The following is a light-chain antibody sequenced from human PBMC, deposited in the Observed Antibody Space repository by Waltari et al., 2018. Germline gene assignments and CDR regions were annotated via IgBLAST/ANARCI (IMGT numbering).Light chain of an antibody. Sequence: DVVMTQSPLSLPVTLGQPASISCKSSQSLVHSDGNTHLNWFQQRPGQPPRRLIYRVSNRDSGVPDRFSGSGSDTDFTLKISRVEAGDVGVYYCMQGTHWPYTFGQGTKLDIK. CDR3: MQGTHWPYT. CDR2: RVS. V-gene: IGKV2-30*02. CDR1: QSLVHSDGNTH. J-gene: IGKJ2*01.